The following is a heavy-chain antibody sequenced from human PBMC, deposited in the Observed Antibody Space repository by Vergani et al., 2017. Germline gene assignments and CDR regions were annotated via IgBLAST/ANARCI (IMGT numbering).Heavy chain of an antibody. J-gene: IGHJ5*02. CDR2: ISAYNGNT. Sequence: QVQLVQSGAEVKKPGASVKVSCKASGYTFTSYGISWVRQAPGQGLEWMGWISAYNGNTNYAQKLQGRVTMTTDTSTSTAYMELRSLRSDDTAVYYCAGDNAGCSSTSCYDNWFDPWGQGTLVTVSS. CDR1: GYTFTSYG. V-gene: IGHV1-18*01. D-gene: IGHD2-2*01. CDR3: AGDNAGCSSTSCYDNWFDP.